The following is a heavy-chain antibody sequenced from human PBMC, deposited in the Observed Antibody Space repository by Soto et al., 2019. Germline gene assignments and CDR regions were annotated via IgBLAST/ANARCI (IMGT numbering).Heavy chain of an antibody. V-gene: IGHV3-30*19. CDR1: GFTFRGCG. J-gene: IGHJ4*02. Sequence: QVQVVESGGGVAQPGRSLRLSCVASGFTFRGCGMHWVRQAPGKGLEWVAVISYDGSNQYYSDSVKGRFTISRDNSKNTVYLKMNSLRGDDTAVYYCAKDYSSTSYYFDSWGQGTLVTVSS. CDR2: ISYDGSNQ. D-gene: IGHD6-6*01. CDR3: AKDYSSTSYYFDS.